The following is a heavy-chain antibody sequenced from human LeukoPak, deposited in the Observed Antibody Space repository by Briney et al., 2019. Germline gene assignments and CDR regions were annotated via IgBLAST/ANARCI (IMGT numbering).Heavy chain of an antibody. D-gene: IGHD3-16*02. V-gene: IGHV3-7*01. J-gene: IGHJ4*02. CDR3: ASAIVTELYYFDY. CDR1: GFTFSSYW. CDR2: IKQDGSEK. Sequence: PGGSLRLSCAASGFTFSSYWMSWVRQAPGKGLEWVANIKQDGSEKYYVDSVKGRFTISRDNAKNSLYLQMNSLRAEDTAVYYCASAIVTELYYFDYWGQGTLVTVSS.